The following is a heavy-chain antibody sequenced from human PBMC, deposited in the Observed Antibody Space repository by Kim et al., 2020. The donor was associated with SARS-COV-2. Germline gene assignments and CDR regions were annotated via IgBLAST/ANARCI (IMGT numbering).Heavy chain of an antibody. V-gene: IGHV4-59*12. D-gene: IGHD2-8*02. CDR3: ARIAGGHPRDYGLDV. J-gene: IGHJ6*02. CDR1: GDLIGSYW. CDR2: MQWPGKT. Sequence: SETLSLTCSVSGDLIGSYWWNWVRQPPGKGLEWIGYMQWPGKTKYNPSLETRVTISVDRSKNQVSLKVKSVTTADTAVYYCARIAGGHPRDYGLDVWGQGTTVTVSS.